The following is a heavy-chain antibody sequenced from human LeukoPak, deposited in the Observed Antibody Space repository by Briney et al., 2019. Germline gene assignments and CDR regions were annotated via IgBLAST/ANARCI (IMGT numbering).Heavy chain of an antibody. D-gene: IGHD3-10*01. Sequence: PSETLSLTCAVYGGSFSGYYWSWVRQAPGKGLEWVAVIWYDGSNKYYADSVKGRFTISRDNSKNTLYLQMNSLRAEDTAVYYCAKDGTWFGELLTLSYFDYWGQGTLVTVSS. CDR1: GGSFSGYY. CDR2: IWYDGSNK. CDR3: AKDGTWFGELLTLSYFDY. V-gene: IGHV3-33*06. J-gene: IGHJ4*02.